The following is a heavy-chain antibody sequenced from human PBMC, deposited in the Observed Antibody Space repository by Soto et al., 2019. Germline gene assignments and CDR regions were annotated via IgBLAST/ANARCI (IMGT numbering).Heavy chain of an antibody. Sequence: ASVKVSCKASGYTFTGYYMHWVRQAPGQGLEWMGWINPNSGGTNYAQKFQGRVTMTRDTSISTAYMELSRLRSDDTAVYYCARVKLRYFDRLHRGRGSDWFNTWVQGTLVTVSP. V-gene: IGHV1-2*02. J-gene: IGHJ5*02. CDR1: GYTFTGYY. CDR3: ARVKLRYFDRLHRGRGSDWFNT. D-gene: IGHD3-9*01. CDR2: INPNSGGT.